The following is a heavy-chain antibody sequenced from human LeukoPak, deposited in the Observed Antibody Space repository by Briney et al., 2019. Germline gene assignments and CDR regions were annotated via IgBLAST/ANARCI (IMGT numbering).Heavy chain of an antibody. Sequence: GGSLRLSCAASGLTFSSSALSWVRQAPGKGLEWVSGIIVSGGGTYYANSVKGRFTISRDNSKNTLYLQMNSLRAEDTAVYYCARGVRYPDYWGQGTLVTVSS. CDR3: ARGVRYPDY. CDR1: GLTFSSSA. CDR2: IIVSGGGT. J-gene: IGHJ4*02. V-gene: IGHV3-23*01. D-gene: IGHD2-2*02.